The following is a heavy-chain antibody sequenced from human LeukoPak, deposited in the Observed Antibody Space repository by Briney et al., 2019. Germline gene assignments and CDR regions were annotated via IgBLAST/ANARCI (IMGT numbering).Heavy chain of an antibody. CDR1: GFPFSSLS. Sequence: GGSLRLSCAASGFPFSSLSINWVGQAPGKGLEWVSYISSSSSTIYYADSVKGRFTISRDNAENSLYLQMNSLRAEDTAVYYCARDHHRRLYDSQARDTFDIWGQGTMVTVSS. J-gene: IGHJ3*02. CDR3: ARDHHRRLYDSQARDTFDI. D-gene: IGHD3-22*01. V-gene: IGHV3-48*01. CDR2: ISSSSSTI.